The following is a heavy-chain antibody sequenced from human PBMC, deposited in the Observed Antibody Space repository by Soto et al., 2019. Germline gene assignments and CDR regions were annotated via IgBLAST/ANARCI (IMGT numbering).Heavy chain of an antibody. V-gene: IGHV3-11*06. D-gene: IGHD2-15*01. CDR3: VRGGGRGLFDP. J-gene: IGHJ5*02. CDR1: GFTFGDSY. CDR2: ISPGSRYP. Sequence: GGSLRLSCAVSGFTFGDSYMSWIRQAPGKGLEWLSYISPGSRYPAYADSVKGRFTISRGNAKRSLYLQMKSLTAEDTAIYYCVRGGGRGLFDPWGQETMVTVSS.